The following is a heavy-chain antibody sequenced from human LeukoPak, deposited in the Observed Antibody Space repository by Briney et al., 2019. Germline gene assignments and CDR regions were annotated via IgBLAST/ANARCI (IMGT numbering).Heavy chain of an antibody. Sequence: PSQTLSLTCTVSGGSISSGDYYWRWLRQPPGRGLEWIGYIYYSGSTYYNPSLKSLVTISVDTSKNQFSLKLSSVTAADTAVYYCARAQNRDAFDIWGQGTMVTVSS. CDR2: IYYSGST. CDR3: ARAQNRDAFDI. CDR1: GGSISSGDYY. V-gene: IGHV4-30-4*08. D-gene: IGHD1-14*01. J-gene: IGHJ3*02.